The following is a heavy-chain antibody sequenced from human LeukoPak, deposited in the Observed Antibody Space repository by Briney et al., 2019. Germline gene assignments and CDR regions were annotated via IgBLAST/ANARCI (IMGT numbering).Heavy chain of an antibody. V-gene: IGHV3-23*01. Sequence: GGSLRLSCAASGFTFSSYAMSWVRQAPGKGLEWVSAISGSGGSTYYADSVKGRFTISRDNSKNTLYLRMNSLRAEDTAVYYCAKGGDIVVVPARPVLPYFDYWGQGTLVTVSS. CDR3: AKGGDIVVVPARPVLPYFDY. J-gene: IGHJ4*02. CDR2: ISGSGGST. D-gene: IGHD2-2*01. CDR1: GFTFSSYA.